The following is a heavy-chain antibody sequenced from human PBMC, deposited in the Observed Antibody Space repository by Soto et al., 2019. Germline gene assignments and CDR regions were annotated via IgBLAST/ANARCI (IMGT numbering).Heavy chain of an antibody. Sequence: SLRLSCAASGFTFSSYAMSWVRQAPGKGLEWVSAISGSGGSTYYADSVKGRFTISRDNSKNTLYLQMNSLRAEDTAVYYCAKILVIPDWFDPWGQGTLVTVSS. D-gene: IGHD3-9*01. CDR3: AKILVIPDWFDP. J-gene: IGHJ5*02. V-gene: IGHV3-23*01. CDR1: GFTFSSYA. CDR2: ISGSGGST.